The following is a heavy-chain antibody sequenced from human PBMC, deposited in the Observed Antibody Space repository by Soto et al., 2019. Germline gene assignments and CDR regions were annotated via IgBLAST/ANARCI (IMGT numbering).Heavy chain of an antibody. CDR1: GFTFSSYA. Sequence: QVQLVESGGGVVQPGRSLRLSCAASGFTFSSYAMHWVRQAPGKGLEWVAVISYDGSNKYYADSVKGRFTISRDNSKNTLYLQMNSLRDEHKAVYYCARDRTLHLNYYYGIDVWGQGTTVTGSS. J-gene: IGHJ6*02. V-gene: IGHV3-30-3*01. CDR2: ISYDGSNK. CDR3: ARDRTLHLNYYYGIDV. D-gene: IGHD2-2*01.